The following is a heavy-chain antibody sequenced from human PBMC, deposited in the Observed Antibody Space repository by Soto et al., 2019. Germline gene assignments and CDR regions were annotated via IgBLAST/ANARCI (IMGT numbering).Heavy chain of an antibody. J-gene: IGHJ4*02. CDR3: ARSGYSYGYEENANKLLQFDY. V-gene: IGHV1-69*13. CDR1: GGTFSSYA. Sequence: GASVKVSCKASGGTFSSYAISWVRQAPGQGLEWMGGIIPIFGTANYAQKFQGRVTITADESTSTAYMELSSLRSEDTAVYYCARSGYSYGYEENANKLLQFDYWGQGTLVTVSS. CDR2: IIPIFGTA. D-gene: IGHD5-18*01.